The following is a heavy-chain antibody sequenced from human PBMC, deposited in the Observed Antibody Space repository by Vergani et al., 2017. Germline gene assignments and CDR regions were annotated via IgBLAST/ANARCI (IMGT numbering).Heavy chain of an antibody. J-gene: IGHJ3*02. CDR2: INIGGRT. Sequence: LVDSGGGLVQPGGSLRLSCAASSFSVSSHYMTWVRQAPGKGLEWVSTINIGGRTSYADSVKGRLTLTRDDSKNTLHLQMNSLRPEDTAVYYCARGMTTETTDLDGFDIWGRGTMVSVSS. D-gene: IGHD4-17*01. CDR3: ARGMTTETTDLDGFDI. V-gene: IGHV3-66*02. CDR1: SFSVSSHY.